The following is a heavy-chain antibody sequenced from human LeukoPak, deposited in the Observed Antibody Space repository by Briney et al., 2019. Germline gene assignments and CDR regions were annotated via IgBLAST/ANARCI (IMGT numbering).Heavy chain of an antibody. D-gene: IGHD6-6*01. CDR2: ISGSSDKT. Sequence: GRSLRLSCAASGFSFGNNGMSWVRQAPGKGLELVSGISGSSDKTYYADSVKGRFTVFRDNSRNTLYLQLKSLRVEDTAVYYCAKSSSSSGEWGQGTLVTVSS. J-gene: IGHJ4*02. CDR1: GFSFGNNG. V-gene: IGHV3-23*01. CDR3: AKSSSSSGE.